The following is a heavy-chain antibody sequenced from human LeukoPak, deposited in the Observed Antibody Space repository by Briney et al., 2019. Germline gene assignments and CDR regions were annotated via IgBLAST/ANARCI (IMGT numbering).Heavy chain of an antibody. CDR3: ARDIGYCSSTSCQGFDP. J-gene: IGHJ5*02. CDR2: INPNSGGT. CDR1: GYTFTGYY. Sequence: ASVKVSCKASGYTFTGYYMHWVRQAPGQGLEWMGWINPNSGGTNYAQKFQGRVTMTRDTSISTAYMELSRLRSDDTAVYYCARDIGYCSSTSCQGFDPWGQGTLVTVSS. V-gene: IGHV1-2*02. D-gene: IGHD2-2*03.